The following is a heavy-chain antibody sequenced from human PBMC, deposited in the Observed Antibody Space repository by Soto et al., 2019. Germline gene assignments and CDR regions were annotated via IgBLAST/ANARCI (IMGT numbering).Heavy chain of an antibody. CDR1: GGSISSGGYY. J-gene: IGHJ5*02. Sequence: SETLSLTCTVSGGSISSGGYYWSWIRQHPGKGLEWIGYIYYSGSTYYNPSLKSRVTISVDTSKNQFSLKLSSVTAADKAVYYCARDHEQWLVPSNWFDPCGQGTLVTVSS. V-gene: IGHV4-31*03. D-gene: IGHD6-19*01. CDR2: IYYSGST. CDR3: ARDHEQWLVPSNWFDP.